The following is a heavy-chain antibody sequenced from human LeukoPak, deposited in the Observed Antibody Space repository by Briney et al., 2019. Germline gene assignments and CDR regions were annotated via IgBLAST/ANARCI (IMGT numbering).Heavy chain of an antibody. CDR1: EFTFGSYA. CDR3: AKDRTHYPIYYFDY. J-gene: IGHJ4*02. V-gene: IGHV3-23*01. D-gene: IGHD3-10*01. Sequence: QPGGSLRISCAASEFTFGSYAMGWVRQAPGKGLEWVSSISGSGGGTYYADSVKGRFTISRDNSKNTLYLQMNSLRAEDTAVYYCAKDRTHYPIYYFDYWGQGTLVTVSS. CDR2: ISGSGGGT.